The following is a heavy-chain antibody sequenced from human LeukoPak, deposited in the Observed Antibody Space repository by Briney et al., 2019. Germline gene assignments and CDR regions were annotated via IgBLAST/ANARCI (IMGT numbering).Heavy chain of an antibody. D-gene: IGHD6-13*01. V-gene: IGHV4-34*01. Sequence: SETLSLTCVVSGGSFSGYYWSWIRQPPGKGLEWIGEINHSGSTNYNPSLKSRVTISVDTSKNQFSLKLSSVTAADTAVYYCASGRSVWYFRWFDPWGQGTLVTVSS. J-gene: IGHJ5*02. CDR3: ASGRSVWYFRWFDP. CDR2: INHSGST. CDR1: GGSFSGYY.